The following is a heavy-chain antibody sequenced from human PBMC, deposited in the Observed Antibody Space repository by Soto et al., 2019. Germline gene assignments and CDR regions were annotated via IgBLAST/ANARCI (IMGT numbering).Heavy chain of an antibody. CDR3: ARTSSGTTVTEYYYGMDV. J-gene: IGHJ6*02. V-gene: IGHV3-7*03. Sequence: GGSLRLSCAASGFTFSGYWMTWVRQAPGKGLEWLANIKQDGSEKNYVDSVKGRFTISRDNAKNSLYLQMNSLRSEDTAVYYCARTSSGTTVTEYYYGMDVWGQGTTVTVSS. CDR2: IKQDGSEK. D-gene: IGHD4-17*01. CDR1: GFTFSGYW.